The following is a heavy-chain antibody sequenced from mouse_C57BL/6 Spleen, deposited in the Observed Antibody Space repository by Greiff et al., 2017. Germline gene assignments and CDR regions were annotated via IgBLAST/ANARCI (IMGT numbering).Heavy chain of an antibody. CDR1: GYAFTNYL. Sequence: QVQLQQSGAELVRPGTSVKVSCKASGYAFTNYLIEWVKRRPGQGLEWIGVINPGSGGTNYNEKFKGKATLTADKSSSTAYMQLSSLTSEDSAVYFCARSLIPNWDVDYWGQGTTLTVSS. D-gene: IGHD4-1*02. V-gene: IGHV1-54*01. CDR2: INPGSGGT. CDR3: ARSLIPNWDVDY. J-gene: IGHJ2*01.